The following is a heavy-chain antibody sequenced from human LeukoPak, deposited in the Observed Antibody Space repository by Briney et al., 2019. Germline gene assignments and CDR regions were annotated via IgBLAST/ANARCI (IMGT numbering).Heavy chain of an antibody. V-gene: IGHV3-7*01. J-gene: IGHJ4*02. D-gene: IGHD1-20*01. CDR1: GFTFSRYW. CDR2: IKQDGSEK. Sequence: GGSLRLSCAASGFTFSRYWMSWVRQAPEKGLEWVANIKQDGSEKYYVDSVKGRFTISRDNAKNSLYLQMNSLRAEDTAVYYCARLLVYNSGGEAFDHWGQGTLVTVSS. CDR3: ARLLVYNSGGEAFDH.